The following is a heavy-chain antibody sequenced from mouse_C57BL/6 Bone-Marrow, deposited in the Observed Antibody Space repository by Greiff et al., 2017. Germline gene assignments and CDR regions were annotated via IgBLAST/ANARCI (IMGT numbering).Heavy chain of an antibody. D-gene: IGHD4-1*01. CDR2: IWTGGGT. J-gene: IGHJ3*01. CDR3: ARKDELGRGWFAY. Sequence: VKLMESGPGLVAPSQSLSITCTASGFSLTSYAISWVRQPPGKGLEWLGVIWTGGGTTYNSAPKSRLSISKDNSKSQVFLKMNSLQTDDAARYYGARKDELGRGWFAYWGQGTLVTVSA. CDR1: GFSLTSYA. V-gene: IGHV2-9-1*01.